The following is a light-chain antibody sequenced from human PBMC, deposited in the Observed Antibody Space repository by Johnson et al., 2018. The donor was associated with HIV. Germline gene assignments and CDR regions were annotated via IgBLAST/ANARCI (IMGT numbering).Light chain of an antibody. J-gene: IGLJ1*01. Sequence: QSVLTQPPSVSAAPGQKVTISCSGSSSNIGKNYVSWYQQLPGTAPKVLIYENNKRPSGIPDRFSGSQSGASATLGITALQTGDKADYYCGTWESSLSAGVFGTGTTVTVL. CDR2: ENN. V-gene: IGLV1-51*02. CDR1: SSNIGKNY. CDR3: GTWESSLSAGV.